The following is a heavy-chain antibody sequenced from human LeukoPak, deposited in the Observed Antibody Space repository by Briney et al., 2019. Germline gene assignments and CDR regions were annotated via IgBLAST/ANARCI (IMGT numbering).Heavy chain of an antibody. J-gene: IGHJ6*02. CDR2: ISSSSSYI. CDR3: ARFARNTHYYGMDV. V-gene: IGHV3-21*01. D-gene: IGHD1/OR15-1a*01. Sequence: PGGSLRLSCAASGFTFSSYSMHWVRQAPGKGLEWVSSISSSSSYIYYADSVKGRFTISRDNTKNSLYLQMNSLRAEDTAVYYCARFARNTHYYGMDVWGQGATVTVSS. CDR1: GFTFSSYS.